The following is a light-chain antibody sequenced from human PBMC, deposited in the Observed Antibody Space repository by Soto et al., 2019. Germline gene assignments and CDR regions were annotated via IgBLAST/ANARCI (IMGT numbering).Light chain of an antibody. J-gene: IGLJ2*01. CDR2: GNS. Sequence: QSVLTQPPSVSGAPVQRVTISCTGSSSNIGAGYDVHWYQQLPGTAPKLLIYGNSNRPSGVPDRFSGSKSGTSASLAITGLQAEDVADYYCQSYDSSLRVSVFGGGTKLTVL. CDR3: QSYDSSLRVSV. CDR1: SSNIGAGYD. V-gene: IGLV1-40*01.